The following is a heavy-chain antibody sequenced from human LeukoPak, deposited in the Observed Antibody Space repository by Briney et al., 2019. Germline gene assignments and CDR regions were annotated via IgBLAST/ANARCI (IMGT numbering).Heavy chain of an antibody. CDR2: IIPGSGGT. CDR1: GYTFTVYY. D-gene: IGHD4-17*01. V-gene: IGHV1-2*06. CDR3: ARENYGVP. Sequence: ASVKVSCKASGYTFTVYYIHWVRQAPGQGLEWMGRIIPGSGGTNYAQKFQGRVTMTRDTSINTAYMELSRLTSDDTAVYYCARENYGVPWGQRTLVTVSS. J-gene: IGHJ5*02.